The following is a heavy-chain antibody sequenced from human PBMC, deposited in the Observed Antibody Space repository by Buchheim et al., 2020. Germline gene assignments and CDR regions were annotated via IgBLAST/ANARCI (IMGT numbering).Heavy chain of an antibody. Sequence: QVQLVETGGGVVQPGRSLRLSCAASGFTFSSHAMHWVRQAPGKGLEWVAFIWYDGSNRHYADSVKGRFTVSRDNSKNTLFLEMNSLRVEDTAVYYCAKDPFLNSYGSYWYFDLWGRGTL. CDR3: AKDPFLNSYGSYWYFDL. J-gene: IGHJ2*01. CDR2: IWYDGSNR. V-gene: IGHV3-33*06. CDR1: GFTFSSHA. D-gene: IGHD5-18*01.